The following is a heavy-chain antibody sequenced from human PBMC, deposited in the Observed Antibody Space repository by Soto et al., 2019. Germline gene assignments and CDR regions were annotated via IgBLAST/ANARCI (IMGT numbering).Heavy chain of an antibody. V-gene: IGHV3-74*01. J-gene: IGHJ4*02. CDR2: INSDGSTT. CDR3: VRVNPGYSYVNY. Sequence: EVQLVESGGGLVQPGGSLRLSCAASGFTFSSYWMLWVRQAPGKGLVWVSRINSDGSTTSYADSVKGRFTISRDNAKNTLYLQMNSLSAEDTAEYYCVRVNPGYSYVNYWGQGTLVTVSS. D-gene: IGHD5-18*01. CDR1: GFTFSSYW.